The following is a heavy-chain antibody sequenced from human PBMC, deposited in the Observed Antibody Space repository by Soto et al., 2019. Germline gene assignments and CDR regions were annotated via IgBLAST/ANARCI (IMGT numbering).Heavy chain of an antibody. V-gene: IGHV1-24*01. CDR3: ATDDSSGYYSRPAFDI. J-gene: IGHJ3*02. CDR2: FDPEDGET. D-gene: IGHD3-22*01. CDR1: GYTLTELS. Sequence: GASVKVSCKVSGYTLTELSMHWVRQAPGKGLEWMGGFDPEDGETIYAQKFQGRVTMTEDTSTDTAYMELSSLRSEDTAVYYCATDDSSGYYSRPAFDIWGQGTMVTVSS.